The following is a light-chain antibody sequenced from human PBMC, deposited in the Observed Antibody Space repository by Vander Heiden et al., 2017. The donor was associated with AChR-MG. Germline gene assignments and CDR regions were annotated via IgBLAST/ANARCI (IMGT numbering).Light chain of an antibody. CDR1: QTILYSSNNKNY. V-gene: IGKV4-1*01. J-gene: IGKJ5*01. CDR2: WAS. CDR3: QQYDSTPVT. Sequence: DIVMTQSPHSLAVSLGERVTLNCKSSQTILYSSNNKNYLAWYQQKPGQPPKLLIYWASTRASGVPDRFSGSGSGTDFTLTISSLQAEDVAVFYCQQYDSTPVTFGQGTRLEIK.